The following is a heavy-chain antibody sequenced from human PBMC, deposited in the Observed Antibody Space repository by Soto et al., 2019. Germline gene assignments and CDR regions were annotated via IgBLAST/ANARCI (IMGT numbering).Heavy chain of an antibody. Sequence: QVQLVQSGAEVKKPGSSVKVSCKASGGSLSNYGISWVRQAPGQGLEWMGAIIDVFGTPNYAQKFQDRVTITADESTTTVYMEVRRLTSEDTAVYYCARGDATKIVVTTYYAMDVWGQGTTVTVSS. CDR1: GGSLSNYG. CDR3: ARGDATKIVVTTYYAMDV. V-gene: IGHV1-69*12. CDR2: IIDVFGTP. J-gene: IGHJ6*02. D-gene: IGHD4-17*01.